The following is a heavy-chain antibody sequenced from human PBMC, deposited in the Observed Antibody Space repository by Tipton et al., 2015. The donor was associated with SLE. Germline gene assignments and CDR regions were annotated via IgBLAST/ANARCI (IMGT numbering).Heavy chain of an antibody. J-gene: IGHJ6*02. CDR3: ARVPPTSIGINV. V-gene: IGHV3-13*01. Sequence: SLRLSCAASGFTFSSYDMYWVRQATGQGLEWVSAIDTSGDTYYPDSVKGRFTISRENAKNSLYLQMNSLRPGDTAVYYCARVPPTSIGINVWGQGTTVIASS. CDR1: GFTFSSYD. CDR2: IDTSGDT.